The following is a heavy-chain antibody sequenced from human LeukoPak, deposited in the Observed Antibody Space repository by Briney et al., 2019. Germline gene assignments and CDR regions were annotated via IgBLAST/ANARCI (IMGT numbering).Heavy chain of an antibody. D-gene: IGHD2-15*01. Sequence: GASVKVSCKASGYRFISNYIQWVRQAPGLGPEWIGWMHPGNGNTRYAEKFQGRVTMTRDTSINTAYMDLSGLKSDDTAVYYCAREGSYCVGGDCYSFDFWGQGTLITVFS. CDR2: MHPGNGNT. J-gene: IGHJ4*02. CDR1: GYRFISNY. CDR3: AREGSYCVGGDCYSFDF. V-gene: IGHV1-2*02.